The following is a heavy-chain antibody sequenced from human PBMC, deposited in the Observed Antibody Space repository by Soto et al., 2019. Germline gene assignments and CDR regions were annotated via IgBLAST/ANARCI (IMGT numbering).Heavy chain of an antibody. CDR1: DFAFTNAW. D-gene: IGHD4-4*01. J-gene: IGHJ1*01. Sequence: GGSLRLSCAASDFAFTNAWIGWVRQMPGKGLEWMGIIYPGDSDTRYSPSFQGQVTISADKSISTAYLQWSSLKASDTAMYYCASSTNDYSNEYFQHWGQGTLVTVSS. CDR3: ASSTNDYSNEYFQH. CDR2: IYPGDSDT. V-gene: IGHV5-51*01.